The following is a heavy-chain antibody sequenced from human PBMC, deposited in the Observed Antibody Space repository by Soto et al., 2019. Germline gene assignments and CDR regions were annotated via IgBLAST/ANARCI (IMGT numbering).Heavy chain of an antibody. J-gene: IGHJ4*02. CDR2: IIPIFGAA. Sequence: ASVKVSCKASGGTFSSYAISWVRQAPGQGLEWMGGIIPIFGAANYAQKFQGRVTMATDTSTSTVYMELSSLRSEDTAMYYCARDLAAGDFWGQGTLVTVSS. CDR3: ARDLAAGDF. D-gene: IGHD6-13*01. CDR1: GGTFSSYA. V-gene: IGHV1-69*05.